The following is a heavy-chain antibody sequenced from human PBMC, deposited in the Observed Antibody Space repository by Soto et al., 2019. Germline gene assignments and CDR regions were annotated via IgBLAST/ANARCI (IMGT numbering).Heavy chain of an antibody. CDR3: ARDGGSGYTSGSYYYYYGMDV. V-gene: IGHV3-30-3*01. Sequence: QVQLVESGGGVVQPGRSLRLSCAASGFTFSSYAMQWVRQAPGKGLEWVAVISYDGSNKYYADSVKGRFTISRDNSKNTLYLQMNSLRAEDTAVYYCARDGGSGYTSGSYYYYYGMDVWGQGTTVTVSS. CDR2: ISYDGSNK. J-gene: IGHJ6*02. CDR1: GFTFSSYA. D-gene: IGHD3-16*02.